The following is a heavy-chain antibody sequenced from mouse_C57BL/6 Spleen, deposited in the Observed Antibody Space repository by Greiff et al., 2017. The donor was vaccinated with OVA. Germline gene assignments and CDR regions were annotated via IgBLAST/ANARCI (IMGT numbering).Heavy chain of an antibody. D-gene: IGHD1-1*01. CDR1: GFTFSDYG. Sequence: EVQGVESGGGLVKPGGSLKLSCAASGFTFSDYGMHWVRQAPENGLEWVAYISSGSSTIYYADTVKGRFTISRDNAKNTLFLQMTSLRSEDTAMYYCARGNNYGSSYGYAMDYWGQGTSVTVSS. J-gene: IGHJ4*01. V-gene: IGHV5-17*01. CDR2: ISSGSSTI. CDR3: ARGNNYGSSYGYAMDY.